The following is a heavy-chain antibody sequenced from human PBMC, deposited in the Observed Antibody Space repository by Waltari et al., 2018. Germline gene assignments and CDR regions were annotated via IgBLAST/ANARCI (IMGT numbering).Heavy chain of an antibody. V-gene: IGHV3-20*04. Sequence: EVQLVESGGGVRRPGWSLRLSCAASGFNFDYHGMRWVRQAPGKGLEWVSSINWNGGSTCYADSVRGRFTISRDNAKNSLYLQMNSLRADDTALYYCAREKLMGEYIDYWGQGTLVTVSS. J-gene: IGHJ4*02. D-gene: IGHD2-15*01. CDR3: AREKLMGEYIDY. CDR2: INWNGGST. CDR1: GFNFDYHG.